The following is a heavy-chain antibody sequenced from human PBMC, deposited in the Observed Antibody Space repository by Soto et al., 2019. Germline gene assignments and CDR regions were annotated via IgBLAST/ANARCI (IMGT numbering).Heavy chain of an antibody. CDR2: IYYSGST. V-gene: IGHV4-61*01. J-gene: IGHJ4*02. CDR1: GDSIRSGSYY. D-gene: IGHD5-12*01. Sequence: SETLSLTCTVSGDSIRSGSYYWSWIRQPPGKGLEWIGYIYYSGSTNYNPSLKSRVTISVDTSRNQFSLKLSSVTAADTAVYYCARTPGNGYNWYFDYWGQGTLVTVS. CDR3: ARTPGNGYNWYFDY.